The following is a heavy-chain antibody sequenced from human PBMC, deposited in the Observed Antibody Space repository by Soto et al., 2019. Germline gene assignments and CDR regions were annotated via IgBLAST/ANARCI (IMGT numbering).Heavy chain of an antibody. J-gene: IGHJ4*02. CDR3: ARIYYYDSSGYLSNFDY. D-gene: IGHD3-22*01. V-gene: IGHV1-8*01. CDR1: GYIFTSYD. Sequence: ALVKVSFKASGYIFTSYDINWVRQATGQGLEWMGWMNPNSGNTGYAQKFQGRVTMTRNTSIRTAYMELSSLRSEDTAVYYCARIYYYDSSGYLSNFDYWGQGTLVTVSS. CDR2: MNPNSGNT.